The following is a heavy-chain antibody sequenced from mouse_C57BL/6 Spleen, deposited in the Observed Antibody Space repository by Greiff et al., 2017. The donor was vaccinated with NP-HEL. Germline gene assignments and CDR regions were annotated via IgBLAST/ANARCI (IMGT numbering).Heavy chain of an antibody. CDR3: ARGGSNYPYYAMDY. Sequence: QVQLQQPGAELVMPGASVKLSCKASGYTFTSYWMHWVKQRPGQGLEWIGEIDPSDSYTNYNQKFKGKSTLTVDKSSSTAYMQLSSLTSEDSAVYYCARGGSNYPYYAMDYWGQGTSVTVSS. J-gene: IGHJ4*01. CDR2: IDPSDSYT. CDR1: GYTFTSYW. V-gene: IGHV1-69*01. D-gene: IGHD2-5*01.